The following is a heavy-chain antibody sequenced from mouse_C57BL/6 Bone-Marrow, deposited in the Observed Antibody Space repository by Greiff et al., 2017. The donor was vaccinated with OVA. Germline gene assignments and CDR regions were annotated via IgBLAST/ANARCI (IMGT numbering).Heavy chain of an antibody. CDR3: ARGGAYGYDDY. CDR1: GFTFSDYG. D-gene: IGHD2-2*01. V-gene: IGHV5-17*01. Sequence: EVKLMESGGGLVKPGGSLKLSCAASGFTFSDYGMHWVRQAPEKGLEWVAYISSGSSTIYYADTVKGRFTISRDNAKNTLFLQMTSLRSEDTAMYYCARGGAYGYDDYWGQGTTLTVSS. J-gene: IGHJ2*01. CDR2: ISSGSSTI.